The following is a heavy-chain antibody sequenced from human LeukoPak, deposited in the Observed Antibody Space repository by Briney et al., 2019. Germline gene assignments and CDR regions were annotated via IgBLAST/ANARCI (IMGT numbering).Heavy chain of an antibody. CDR1: GYTFTSYG. J-gene: IGHJ6*03. Sequence: GASAKVSCKASGYTFTSYGSSWVRQPPGQGLEWMGCISAYNGNTNYAQKLQGRVTMTTDTSTSTAYMELRSLRSDDTAVYYCARDCSGGSCYLPYYYYYYMDVWGKGTTVTVSS. V-gene: IGHV1-18*01. D-gene: IGHD2-15*01. CDR3: ARDCSGGSCYLPYYYYYYMDV. CDR2: ISAYNGNT.